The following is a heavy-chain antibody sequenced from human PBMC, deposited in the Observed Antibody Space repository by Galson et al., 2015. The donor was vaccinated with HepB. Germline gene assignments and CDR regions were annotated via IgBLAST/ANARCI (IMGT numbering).Heavy chain of an antibody. CDR3: ARVRHHTAMVTRYYYYGMDV. V-gene: IGHV4-34*01. CDR1: GGSFSGYY. J-gene: IGHJ6*02. CDR2: INHSGST. D-gene: IGHD5-18*01. Sequence: TLSLTCAVYGGSFSGYYWSWIRQPPGKGLEWIGEINHSGSTNCNPSLKSRVTISVDTSKNQFSLKLSSVTAADTAVYYCARVRHHTAMVTRYYYYGMDVWGQGTTVTVSS.